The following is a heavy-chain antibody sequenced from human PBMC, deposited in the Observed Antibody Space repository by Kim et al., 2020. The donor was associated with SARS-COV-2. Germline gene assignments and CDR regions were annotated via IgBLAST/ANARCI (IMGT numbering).Heavy chain of an antibody. J-gene: IGHJ4*02. V-gene: IGHV4-59*01. CDR2: IYYSGST. D-gene: IGHD6-13*01. CDR1: GGSIRSYY. CDR3: ARAGSGIAAADY. Sequence: ETLSLTCTVSGGSIRSYYWSWIRQPPGKGLEWIGYIYYSGSTNYNPSLKSRVTISVDTSKNQFSLKLSSVTAADTAVYYCARAGSGIAAADYWGQGTLVTVSS.